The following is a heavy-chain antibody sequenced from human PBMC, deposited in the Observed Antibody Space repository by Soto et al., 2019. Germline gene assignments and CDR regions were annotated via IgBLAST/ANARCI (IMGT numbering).Heavy chain of an antibody. D-gene: IGHD3-3*01. CDR3: ACAYDFWSGPRAGSFDY. V-gene: IGHV4-59*01. CDR2: IYYSGST. Sequence: SETLSLTCAVSNYFISSYYWSWIRQPPGKGLEWIGYIYYSGSTNYNPSLKSRVTISVDTSKNQFSLKLSSVTAADTAVYYCACAYDFWSGPRAGSFDYWGQGTLVTVSS. J-gene: IGHJ4*02. CDR1: NYFISSYY.